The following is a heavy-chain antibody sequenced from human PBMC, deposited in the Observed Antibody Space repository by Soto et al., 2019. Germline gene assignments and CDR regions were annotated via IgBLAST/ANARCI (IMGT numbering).Heavy chain of an antibody. CDR2: INPNSGGT. CDR1: GYTFTGYY. Sequence: GASVKVSCKASGYTFTGYYMHWMRQAPGQGLERMGWINPNSGGTNYAQKFQGWVTMTRDTSISTAYMELSRLRSDDTAVYYCARGGYDILTGSPIYYFDYWGQGTXVTVSS. J-gene: IGHJ4*02. D-gene: IGHD3-9*01. CDR3: ARGGYDILTGSPIYYFDY. V-gene: IGHV1-2*04.